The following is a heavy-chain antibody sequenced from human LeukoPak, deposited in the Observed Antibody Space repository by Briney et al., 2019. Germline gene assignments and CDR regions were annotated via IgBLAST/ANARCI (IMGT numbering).Heavy chain of an antibody. CDR1: GYIFTNSW. CDR2: IYPGGSDT. J-gene: IGHJ4*02. Sequence: GESLKISCKGSGYIFTNSWIAWVRQMPEKGLECMGIIYPGGSDTRYSPSLQGQVTISADKSISTAYLQWSSLKASDTAMYYCARHEIVGATTYFDYWGQGTLVTVSS. CDR3: ARHEIVGATTYFDY. D-gene: IGHD1-26*01. V-gene: IGHV5-51*01.